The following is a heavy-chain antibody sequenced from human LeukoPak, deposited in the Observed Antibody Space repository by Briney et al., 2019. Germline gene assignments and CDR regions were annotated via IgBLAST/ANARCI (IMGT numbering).Heavy chain of an antibody. CDR2: IIPIFGTA. CDR3: ARSRGQRDAFDI. D-gene: IGHD6-25*01. CDR1: GYTFTNYH. Sequence: SVNVSCKASGYTFTNYHIAWVRQAPGQGLEWMGGIIPIFGTANYAQKFQGRVTITADESTSTAYMELSSLRSEDTAVYYCARSRGQRDAFDIWGQGTMVTVSS. J-gene: IGHJ3*02. V-gene: IGHV1-69*13.